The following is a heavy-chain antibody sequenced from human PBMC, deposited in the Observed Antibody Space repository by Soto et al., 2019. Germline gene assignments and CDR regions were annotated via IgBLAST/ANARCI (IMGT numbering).Heavy chain of an antibody. CDR2: IYYSGRT. J-gene: IGHJ4*02. D-gene: IGHD3-22*01. CDR1: GGSISSGGYY. V-gene: IGHV4-30-4*01. Sequence: SETLSLTCNVSGGSISSGGYYWSWIRQHPGKGLEWIGYIYYSGRTYYNPSLKSRVTISVDTSKNQFSLKLSSVTAADTAVYYCAREYYYDSSGYYRFDYWGQGTLVTVSS. CDR3: AREYYYDSSGYYRFDY.